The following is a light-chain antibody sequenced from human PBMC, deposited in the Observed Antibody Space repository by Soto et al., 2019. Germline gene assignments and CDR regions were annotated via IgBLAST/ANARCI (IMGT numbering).Light chain of an antibody. CDR1: QSVASN. Sequence: EIVMTQSQPSLSVSPGDGATLSCRASQSVASNVAWYQQKPGQGPRLLIHGASTRAVGVPARFSGSGSGTDFTLTISSLQSEDFAVYYCQQYHNWPPQYTFGQGTKLQIK. V-gene: IGKV3-15*01. J-gene: IGKJ2*01. CDR3: QQYHNWPPQYT. CDR2: GAS.